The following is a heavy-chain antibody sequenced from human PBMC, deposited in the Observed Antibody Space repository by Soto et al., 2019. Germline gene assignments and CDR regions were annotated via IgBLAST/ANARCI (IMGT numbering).Heavy chain of an antibody. J-gene: IGHJ6*02. D-gene: IGHD2-8*01. Sequence: QVQLVQSGAEVKKPGASVKVSCKASGYSFTDYHIHWVRQAPGQGLEWLGRINPKSGGTSTAQKFQVWVTMPTDTSISTASMELTRLTSDDTAIYFCARGDSTDCSNGVCSFFYNHDMDVWGQGTTVTVSS. CDR1: GYSFTDYH. CDR3: ARGDSTDCSNGVCSFFYNHDMDV. V-gene: IGHV1-2*04. CDR2: INPKSGGT.